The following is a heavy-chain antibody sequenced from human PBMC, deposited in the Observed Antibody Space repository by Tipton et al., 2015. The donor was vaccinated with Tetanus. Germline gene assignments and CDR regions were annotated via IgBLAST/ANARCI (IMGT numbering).Heavy chain of an antibody. V-gene: IGHV3-9*01. CDR2: ISWNSGSI. J-gene: IGHJ4*01. CDR3: ARDISHVGATHDFDY. CDR1: GFTFDDYA. Sequence: QLVQSGGGLVQPGRSLRLSCAASGFTFDDYAMHWVRQAPGKGLEWVSGISWNSGSIGYADSVKGRFPISRDNAGNSVYLQMDSLRAEDTAVYYCARDISHVGATHDFDYWGQGTLVTVSS. D-gene: IGHD1-26*01.